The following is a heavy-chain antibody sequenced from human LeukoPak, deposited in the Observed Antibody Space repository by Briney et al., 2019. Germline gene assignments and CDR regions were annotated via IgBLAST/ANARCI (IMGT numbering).Heavy chain of an antibody. V-gene: IGHV3-15*01. Sequence: GGXLRXXXXXXXXPFTNAWLTWVRQAPGTGLEWVARIKTKAGGETTDYAAPVKGRFTISRDDSGNTLFLQMHSLKTEDTAVYYCTTVTWSGTFDYWGQGTLVTVSS. J-gene: IGHJ4*02. CDR1: XXPFTNAW. CDR2: IKTKAGGETT. D-gene: IGHD3-10*01. CDR3: TTVTWSGTFDY.